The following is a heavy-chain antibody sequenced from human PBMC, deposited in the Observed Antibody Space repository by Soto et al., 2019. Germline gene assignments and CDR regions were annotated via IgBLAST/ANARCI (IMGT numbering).Heavy chain of an antibody. CDR1: GYSFTSYW. D-gene: IGHD1-26*01. Sequence: PGESLKISCKGSGYSFTSYWISWVRQMPGKGMEWMGRIDPSDSYTNYSPSFQGHVTISADKSISTAYLQWSSLKASDTAMYYRARHQVRWELNYYYYGMDVWGQGTTVTVSS. V-gene: IGHV5-10-1*01. CDR2: IDPSDSYT. J-gene: IGHJ6*02. CDR3: ARHQVRWELNYYYYGMDV.